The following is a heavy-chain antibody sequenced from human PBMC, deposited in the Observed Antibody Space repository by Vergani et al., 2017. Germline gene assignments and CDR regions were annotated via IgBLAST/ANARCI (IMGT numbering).Heavy chain of an antibody. J-gene: IGHJ3*01. CDR2: IRPYTGHT. Sequence: QVQLVQSGAELKKPGASVSVSCKGSSHTFQTYGISWVRQAPGKGLEWMAWIRPYTGHTIYAQKFQDRVTMTADTSTNTAYMGLRSLRSDDTAVYFCARVAPSNSEVTPTAFDVWGQGTMVTVSS. CDR3: ARVAPSNSEVTPTAFDV. D-gene: IGHD1-1*01. CDR1: SHTFQTYG. V-gene: IGHV1-18*01.